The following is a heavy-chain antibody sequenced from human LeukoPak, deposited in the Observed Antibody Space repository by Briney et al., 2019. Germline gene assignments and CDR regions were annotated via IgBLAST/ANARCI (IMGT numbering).Heavy chain of an antibody. V-gene: IGHV4-34*01. CDR2: INHSGST. CDR3: ARGHLSSSWYPGGFDY. Sequence: SETLSLTCAVYGGSFSGYYWSWIRRPPGKGLEWIGEINHSGSTNYNPSLKSRVTISVDTSKNQFSLKLSSVTAADTAVYYCARGHLSSSWYPGGFDYWGQGTLVTVSS. D-gene: IGHD6-13*01. J-gene: IGHJ4*02. CDR1: GGSFSGYY.